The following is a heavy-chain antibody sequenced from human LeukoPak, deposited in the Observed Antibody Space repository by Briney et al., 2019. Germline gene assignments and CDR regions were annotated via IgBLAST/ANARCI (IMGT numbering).Heavy chain of an antibody. Sequence: GGSLRLSCAASGFTFDDYAMHWVRQAPGKGLEWVSGISWHSGSIGYADSVKGRFTISRDNSKNTLYLQINSLRAEDTAVYFCARSYDYIWGGDGMDVWGQGATVTVSS. CDR1: GFTFDDYA. J-gene: IGHJ6*02. V-gene: IGHV3-9*01. D-gene: IGHD3-16*01. CDR3: ARSYDYIWGGDGMDV. CDR2: ISWHSGSI.